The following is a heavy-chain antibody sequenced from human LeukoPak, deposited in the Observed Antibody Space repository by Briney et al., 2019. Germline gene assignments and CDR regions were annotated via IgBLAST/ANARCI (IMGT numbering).Heavy chain of an antibody. J-gene: IGHJ4*02. V-gene: IGHV3-64*01. Sequence: GGSLRLSCAVSGFTFSSYTMNWVRQAPGRGLEYVSAISSNGGSTYYANSVKGRFTISRDNSKNTLYLQMGSLRAEDMAVYYCTRGPGYDYVWGSYRADYWGQGTLVTVSS. CDR1: GFTFSSYT. D-gene: IGHD3-16*02. CDR3: TRGPGYDYVWGSYRADY. CDR2: ISSNGGST.